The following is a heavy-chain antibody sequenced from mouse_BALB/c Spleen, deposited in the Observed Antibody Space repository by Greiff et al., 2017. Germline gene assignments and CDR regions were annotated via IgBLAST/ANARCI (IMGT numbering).Heavy chain of an antibody. CDR1: GFSLTSYG. J-gene: IGHJ3*01. CDR2: IWAGGST. CDR3: ARQGIYYGSSYPFAY. V-gene: IGHV2-9*02. D-gene: IGHD1-1*01. Sequence: QVQLQQSGPGLVAPSQSLSITCTVSGFSLTSYGVHWVRQPPGKGLEWLGVIWAGGSTNYNSALMSRLSISKDNSKSQVFLKMNSLQTDDTAMYYCARQGIYYGSSYPFAYWGQGTLVTVSA.